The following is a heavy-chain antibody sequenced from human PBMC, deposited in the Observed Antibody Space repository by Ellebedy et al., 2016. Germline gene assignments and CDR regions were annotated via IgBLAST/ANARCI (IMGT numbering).Heavy chain of an antibody. CDR1: GGSFTTYY. Sequence: SETLSLTXVVKGGSFTTYYWTWIRQPPGKGLEWIGDILHNGATNYSPSLKSRVSMSIDTSKNHFSLSLNSVTAADTAVYYCARATVATAYYYYYIDVWGKGTTVTVSS. D-gene: IGHD5-12*01. J-gene: IGHJ6*03. CDR2: ILHNGAT. CDR3: ARATVATAYYYYYIDV. V-gene: IGHV4-34*12.